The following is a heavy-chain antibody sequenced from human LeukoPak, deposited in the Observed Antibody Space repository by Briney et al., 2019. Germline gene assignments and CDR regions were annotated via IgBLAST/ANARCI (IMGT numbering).Heavy chain of an antibody. CDR2: IYTSGST. V-gene: IGHV4-61*02. J-gene: IGHJ5*02. Sequence: SETLFLTCTVSGGSISSGDYYWSWIRQPAGKGLEWIGRIYTSGSTNYNPSLKSRVTISVDTSKNQFSLKLRSVTAADTAVYYCARSDPLNSGWFSFDPWGQGTLVSVSS. D-gene: IGHD6-19*01. CDR1: GGSISSGDYY. CDR3: ARSDPLNSGWFSFDP.